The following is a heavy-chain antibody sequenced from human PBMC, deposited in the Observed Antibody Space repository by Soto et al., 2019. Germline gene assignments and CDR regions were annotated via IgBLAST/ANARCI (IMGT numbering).Heavy chain of an antibody. V-gene: IGHV3-33*01. CDR2: IRYDGSNN. Sequence: QVQLAESGGGVVQPGRSLRLSCAASGFTFNTFGMHWVRQAPGEGLEWVAVIRYDGSNNYYADSVKGRFTISRDNSKNALSMQKNSLRAEDTAGYYCARDAAVGASYSGSAYYAMDVWGRGTTVTVYS. CDR1: GFTFNTFG. D-gene: IGHD1-26*01. CDR3: ARDAAVGASYSGSAYYAMDV. J-gene: IGHJ6*02.